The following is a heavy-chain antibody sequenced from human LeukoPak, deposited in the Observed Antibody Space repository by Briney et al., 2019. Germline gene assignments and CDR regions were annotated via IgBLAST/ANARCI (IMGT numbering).Heavy chain of an antibody. Sequence: SVKVSCKASGGTFSSYAISWVRQAPGQGLEWMGRIIPIFGTANYAQKFQGRVTITTDESTSTAYMELSSLRSEDTAVYYCASVDSRKYFQHWGQGTLVTFSS. CDR3: ASVDSRKYFQH. J-gene: IGHJ1*01. CDR2: IIPIFGTA. CDR1: GGTFSSYA. V-gene: IGHV1-69*05. D-gene: IGHD3-22*01.